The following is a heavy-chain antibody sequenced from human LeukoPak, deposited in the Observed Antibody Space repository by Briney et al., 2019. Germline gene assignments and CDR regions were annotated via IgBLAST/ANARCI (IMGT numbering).Heavy chain of an antibody. D-gene: IGHD3-10*01. V-gene: IGHV5-51*01. CDR3: ATQRFGGSFGD. J-gene: IGHJ4*02. CDR2: IYPGDSHT. CDR1: GYSFTNYW. Sequence: GESLKISCKGSGYSFTNYWIVWVRQMPGKGLEWMGIIYPGDSHTIYSPSFQGQVTISADKSISTAYLQWSSLKASDTAMYYCATQRFGGSFGDWGQGTLVTVSS.